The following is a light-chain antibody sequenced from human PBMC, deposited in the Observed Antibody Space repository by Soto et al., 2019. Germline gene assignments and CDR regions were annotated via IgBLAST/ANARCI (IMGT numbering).Light chain of an antibody. CDR2: AAS. Sequence: DIQMTQSPSSLSASVGDRVTISCRASQGISSYLAWYQQKPGKVPKLLIYAASTLQSGVPSRFNGSGSGTDFTLTISSLQPEDVATYYCQKYNSAPLTFGRGTKVEIK. J-gene: IGKJ4*01. CDR1: QGISSY. V-gene: IGKV1-27*01. CDR3: QKYNSAPLT.